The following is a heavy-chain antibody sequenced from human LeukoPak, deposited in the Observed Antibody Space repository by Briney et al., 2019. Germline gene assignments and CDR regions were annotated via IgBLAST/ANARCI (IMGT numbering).Heavy chain of an antibody. CDR2: INPSGGST. D-gene: IGHD1-26*01. Sequence: GASVEVSCKASGYTFTSYYMHWVRQAPGQGLEWMGIINPSGGSTSYALKFQGRVTMTRDTSTSTVYMELSSLRSEDTAVYYCARVGATTDFDYWGQGTLVTVSS. CDR1: GYTFTSYY. CDR3: ARVGATTDFDY. J-gene: IGHJ4*02. V-gene: IGHV1-46*01.